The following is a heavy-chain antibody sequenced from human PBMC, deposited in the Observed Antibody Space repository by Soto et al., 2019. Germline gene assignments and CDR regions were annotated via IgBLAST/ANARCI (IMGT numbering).Heavy chain of an antibody. CDR2: ISGGGGDT. D-gene: IGHD6-13*01. Sequence: PGGSLRLSCAASGLTFSNFAMSWVRQAPGKGLEWVSGISGGGGDTYYIDSVKGRFTISRDNSQNTLFLQMNSLRADDMAVYYCANDRFACGSWYGLHDYWGRGILVTVSS. V-gene: IGHV3-23*01. J-gene: IGHJ4*02. CDR3: ANDRFACGSWYGLHDY. CDR1: GLTFSNFA.